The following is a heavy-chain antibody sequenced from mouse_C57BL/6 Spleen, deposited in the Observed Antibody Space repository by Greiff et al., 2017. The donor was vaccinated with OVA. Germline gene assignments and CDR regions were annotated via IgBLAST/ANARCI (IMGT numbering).Heavy chain of an antibody. CDR1: GYTFTSYW. D-gene: IGHD1-1*01. CDR3: ARYRYYYYGGSSFGY. V-gene: IGHV1-4*01. Sequence: QVQLQQSGAELARPGASVKMSCKASGYTFTSYWMHWVKQRPGQGLEWIGYINPSSGYTKYNQKFKDKATLTADKSSSTAYMQLSSLTSEDSAVYYYARYRYYYYGGSSFGYWGQGTTLTVSS. CDR2: INPSSGYT. J-gene: IGHJ2*01.